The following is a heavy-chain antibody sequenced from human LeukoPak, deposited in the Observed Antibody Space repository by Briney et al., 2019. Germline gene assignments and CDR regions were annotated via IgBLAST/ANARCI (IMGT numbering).Heavy chain of an antibody. CDR2: ISSSSSYI. D-gene: IGHD1-26*01. CDR3: ARVWETQYYFDH. Sequence: GGSLRLSCAASGFTFSSYSMNWVRQAPGKGLEWVSSISSSSSYIYYADSVKGRFSISRDNYKKTLYLHMDSLRAEDTAVYFCARVWETQYYFDHWGQGTLVTVSS. J-gene: IGHJ4*02. V-gene: IGHV3-21*01. CDR1: GFTFSSYS.